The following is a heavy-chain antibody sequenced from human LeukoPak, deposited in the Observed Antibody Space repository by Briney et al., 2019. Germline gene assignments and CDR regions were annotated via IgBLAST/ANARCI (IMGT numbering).Heavy chain of an antibody. D-gene: IGHD1-26*01. CDR3: AASSGATLDY. CDR2: MNPNSGNT. CDR1: GYTFSSYD. Sequence: ASVKVSCKASGYTFSSYDINWVRQATGQGLEWMGWMNPNSGNTDYAQRFQGRVTMTRNTSISTAYMELSSLRSEDTAVYYCAASSGATLDYWGQGTLVTVSS. J-gene: IGHJ4*02. V-gene: IGHV1-8*01.